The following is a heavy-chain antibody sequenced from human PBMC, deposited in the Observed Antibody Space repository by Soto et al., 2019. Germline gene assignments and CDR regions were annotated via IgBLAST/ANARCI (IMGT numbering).Heavy chain of an antibody. D-gene: IGHD3-22*01. J-gene: IGHJ6*02. V-gene: IGHV1-46*01. CDR1: GYNFTSHY. CDR3: ARVGYSSTGTTFHYHGLDV. Sequence: ASVKVSCKASGYNFTSHYMHWVRQAPGQGLESMGIIYPRGGTTIYAQKFQGRVTMTRDTSTHTFYMELSSLRSEDTAMYYCARVGYSSTGTTFHYHGLDVGGQGTTVTVSS. CDR2: IYPRGGTT.